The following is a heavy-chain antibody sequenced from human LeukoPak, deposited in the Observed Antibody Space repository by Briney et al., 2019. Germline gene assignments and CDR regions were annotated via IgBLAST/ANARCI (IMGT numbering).Heavy chain of an antibody. Sequence: ASVKVSCKASGYTFTGYYMHWVRQAPGQGLEWMGWINPNSGGTNYAQKFQGRVTMTRDTSISTAYMELSRLRSDDTAVYYCARALRYNWSYGASAFDIWGQGTMVTVSS. CDR2: INPNSGGT. CDR1: GYTFTGYY. J-gene: IGHJ3*02. D-gene: IGHD1-7*01. CDR3: ARALRYNWSYGASAFDI. V-gene: IGHV1-2*02.